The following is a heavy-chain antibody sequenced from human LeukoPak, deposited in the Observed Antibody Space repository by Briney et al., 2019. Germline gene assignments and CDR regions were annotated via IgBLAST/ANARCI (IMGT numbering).Heavy chain of an antibody. D-gene: IGHD2-2*01. CDR3: ARYALNWFDP. CDR2: IYYSGGT. V-gene: IGHV4-59*08. Sequence: SETLSLTCTVSGGSISNYYWSWIRQSPGKGLEWIGYIYYSGGTNHNPSFKSRVTISVDMSKNQFSLKLSSVTAADTAMYYCARYALNWFDPWGQGTLVTVSS. J-gene: IGHJ5*02. CDR1: GGSISNYY.